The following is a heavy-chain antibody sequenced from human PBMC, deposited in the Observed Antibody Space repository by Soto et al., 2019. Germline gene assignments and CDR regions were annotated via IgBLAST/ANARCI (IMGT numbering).Heavy chain of an antibody. J-gene: IGHJ5*02. CDR2: INAGNGNT. V-gene: IGHV1-3*05. CDR1: GYTFSDYA. Sequence: QVQLVQSGAEEKKPGATEKVSCEASGYTFSDYAIHWVRQAPGQRPEWMGWINAGNGNTKYSQKFQGRVTITRDTSASTAYMELSSLRSEDTAVYYCARGTPVWFDPWGQGTLVTVSS. D-gene: IGHD3-10*01. CDR3: ARGTPVWFDP.